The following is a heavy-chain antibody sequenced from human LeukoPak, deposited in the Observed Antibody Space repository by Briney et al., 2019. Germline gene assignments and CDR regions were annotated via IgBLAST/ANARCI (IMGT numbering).Heavy chain of an antibody. CDR1: GGSISSYY. CDR3: ARGGYGMVRGVIITNWFDP. J-gene: IGHJ5*02. D-gene: IGHD3-10*01. Sequence: SETLSLTCTVSGGSISSYYWSWVRQPAGKGLEWIGRIYTSGSTNYNPSLKSRVTMSVDTSKNQFSLKLSSVTAADTAVYYCARGGYGMVRGVIITNWFDPWGQGTLVTVSS. V-gene: IGHV4-4*07. CDR2: IYTSGST.